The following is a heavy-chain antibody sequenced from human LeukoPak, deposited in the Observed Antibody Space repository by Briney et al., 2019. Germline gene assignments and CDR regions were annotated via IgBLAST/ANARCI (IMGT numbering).Heavy chain of an antibody. CDR3: ARDHPRAPLANGFDY. Sequence: PGPSLRLARSPAGLTVITYGMRSGRQAPGKGRELVANITQDGSEKYYVDSVKGRFTISRDNVKNSLYLQMNRLRAEDTAVYYCARDHPRAPLANGFDYWGQGTLVTVSS. CDR1: GLTVITYG. CDR2: ITQDGSEK. V-gene: IGHV3-7*01. J-gene: IGHJ4*02.